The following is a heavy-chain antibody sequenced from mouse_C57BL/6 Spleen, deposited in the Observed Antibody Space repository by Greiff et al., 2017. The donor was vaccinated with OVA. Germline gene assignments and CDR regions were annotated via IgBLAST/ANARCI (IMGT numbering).Heavy chain of an antibody. CDR1: GYAFSSYW. CDR3: ARSLNYYFGY. V-gene: IGHV1-80*01. D-gene: IGHD4-1*02. Sequence: VKLMESGAELVKPGASVKISCKASGYAFSSYWMNWVKQRPGKGLEWIGQIYPGDGATNYNGKFKGKATLTADKSSSTAYMQLSSLTSEDSAVYFCARSLNYYFGYWGQGTTLTVSS. CDR2: IYPGDGAT. J-gene: IGHJ2*01.